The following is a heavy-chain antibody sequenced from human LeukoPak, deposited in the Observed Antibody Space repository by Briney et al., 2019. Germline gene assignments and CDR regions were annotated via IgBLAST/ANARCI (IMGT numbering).Heavy chain of an antibody. CDR2: ISSGSSDI. J-gene: IGHJ4*02. Sequence: GGSLRLSCAASGFTFSSYGMNWVRQAPGKGLEWVSSISSGSSDINYADSVKGRFTISRDDAKNSLFLQMNGLRAEDTAVYYCARAFDTPMAESSHYWGQGTLVTVSS. D-gene: IGHD5-18*01. CDR3: ARAFDTPMAESSHY. V-gene: IGHV3-21*01. CDR1: GFTFSSYG.